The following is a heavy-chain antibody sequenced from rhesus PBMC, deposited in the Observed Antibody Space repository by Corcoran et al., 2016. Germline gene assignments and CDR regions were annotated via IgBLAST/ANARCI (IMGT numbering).Heavy chain of an antibody. CDR2: ISGSRGST. V-gene: IGHV4-65*01. CDR1: GGSVSSSNW. J-gene: IGHJ4*01. Sequence: QVQLQESGPGLVKPSETLSLTCAVFGGSVSSSNWWSRIRQPPGKGRDWLGYISGSRGSTYYNPSLKSRVTISTDTSKNQFSMKLSSVTAADTAVYYCARDTVTKGFDYWGQGVLVTVSS. CDR3: ARDTVTKGFDY. D-gene: IGHD4-23*01.